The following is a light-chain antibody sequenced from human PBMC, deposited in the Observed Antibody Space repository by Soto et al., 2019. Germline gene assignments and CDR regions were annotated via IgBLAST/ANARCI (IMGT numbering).Light chain of an antibody. CDR1: QCVXKS. Sequence: GLKQSPCTLSLSPGERATLACRASQCVXKSFGWYQRKPGQAPRLLXYAASSSASGIPDSLSGSGSGTDFTRTISRLEHEDCVGYYCQQYGVSPRTFGQGTKVDIK. J-gene: IGKJ1*01. CDR3: QQYGVSPRT. CDR2: AAS. V-gene: IGKV3-20*01.